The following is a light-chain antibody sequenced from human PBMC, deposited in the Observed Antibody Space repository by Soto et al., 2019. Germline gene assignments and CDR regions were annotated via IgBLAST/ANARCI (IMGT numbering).Light chain of an antibody. CDR3: QQYGSSPPWT. CDR1: QSVSSRY. Sequence: IVLTQSPGTLSLSPGERVTLSCRSSQSVSSRYLAWYQQKPGQAPRLLIYGASSRATGIPDRFSGSGSGTDFTLTISRLESEDFAMYFCQQYGSSPPWTFGQGTKVDIK. J-gene: IGKJ1*01. CDR2: GAS. V-gene: IGKV3-20*01.